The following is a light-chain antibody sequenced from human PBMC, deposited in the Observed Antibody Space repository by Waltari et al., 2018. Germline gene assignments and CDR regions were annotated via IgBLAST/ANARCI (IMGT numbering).Light chain of an antibody. Sequence: QSALTQPASVSGSPGQSITISCTGTSSDVGGSNSVSWYQQPPGKAPKLMIYEVSNRPSGVSNRFSGSKSGNTASLTISGLQAEYEADYYCSSYTSSSTRVFGGGTKLTVL. CDR3: SSYTSSSTRV. J-gene: IGLJ2*01. CDR2: EVS. CDR1: SSDVGGSNS. V-gene: IGLV2-14*01.